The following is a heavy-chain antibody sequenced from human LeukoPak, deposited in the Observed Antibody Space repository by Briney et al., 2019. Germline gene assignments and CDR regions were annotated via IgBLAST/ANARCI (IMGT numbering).Heavy chain of an antibody. J-gene: IGHJ4*02. CDR1: GITFSSHG. Sequence: GRSLGLSCVASGITFSSHGMDWVRQAPGKGLEWVAVIAADGGVKHYADSVKGRFTLSRDNPKNTLYLQMNSLSVEDTAVYYCAREATWGQWYFDHWGQGTPVTVSS. D-gene: IGHD6-19*01. V-gene: IGHV3-30*03. CDR2: IAADGGVK. CDR3: AREATWGQWYFDH.